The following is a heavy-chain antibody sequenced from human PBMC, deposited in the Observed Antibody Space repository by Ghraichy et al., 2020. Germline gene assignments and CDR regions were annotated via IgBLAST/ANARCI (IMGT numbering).Heavy chain of an antibody. CDR3: ARESPSGAGSELLAY. CDR1: GFTFSSYS. CDR2: ISAGSTTI. D-gene: IGHD3-10*01. Sequence: GGSLRLSCAASGFTFSSYSLNWIRQAPGKGLEWLSYISAGSTTIYFADSVKGRFTISRDNAKNSLYLQMNSLRAEDTAVYYCARESPSGAGSELLAYWGQGTLVTVSS. J-gene: IGHJ4*02. V-gene: IGHV3-48*01.